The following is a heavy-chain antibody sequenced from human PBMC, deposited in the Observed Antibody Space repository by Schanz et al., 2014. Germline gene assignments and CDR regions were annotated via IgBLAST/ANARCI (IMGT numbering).Heavy chain of an antibody. J-gene: IGHJ4*02. CDR1: GFTFNSYA. V-gene: IGHV3-23*01. D-gene: IGHD2-15*01. CDR2: ISHSGGSK. CDR3: ARDRGYCSGGSCLTFDY. Sequence: DVQLLESGGGLVQPGGSLRLSCAASGFTFNSYAMTWVRQAPGKGLEWVSSISHSGGSKYYADSVKGRFTISRDNAKNSMYLHMKSLRGEDTAVYYCARDRGYCSGGSCLTFDYWGQGTLXTVSS.